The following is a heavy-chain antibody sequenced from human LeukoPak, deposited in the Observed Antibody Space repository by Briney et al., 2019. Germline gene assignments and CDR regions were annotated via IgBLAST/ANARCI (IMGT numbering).Heavy chain of an antibody. CDR2: IYSSESI. CDR1: GGSTSGYY. V-gene: IGHV4-4*07. J-gene: IGHJ5*02. CDR3: ARDRSSSYTRDWFDP. D-gene: IGHD6-13*01. Sequence: PSETLSLTCTVSGGSTSGYYWSWIRQPAGKGLEWIGRIYSSESINYNPSLKSRVTMSIDTSKNQFSLRLNSVTAADTAVYYCARDRSSSYTRDWFDPWGQGVLVTVSS.